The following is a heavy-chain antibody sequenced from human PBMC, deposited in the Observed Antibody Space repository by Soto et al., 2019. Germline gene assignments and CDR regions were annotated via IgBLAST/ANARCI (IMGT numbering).Heavy chain of an antibody. D-gene: IGHD3-22*01. Sequence: EVQLVESGGVVVQPGGSLRLSCAASGFTFDDYTMHWVRQAPGKGLEWVSLISWDGGSTYYADSVKGRFTISRDNSKNSLYLQMNSLRTEDTALYYCAKDSKTYYYDSSGLNYWGQGTLVTVSS. J-gene: IGHJ4*02. CDR3: AKDSKTYYYDSSGLNY. CDR1: GFTFDDYT. CDR2: ISWDGGST. V-gene: IGHV3-43*01.